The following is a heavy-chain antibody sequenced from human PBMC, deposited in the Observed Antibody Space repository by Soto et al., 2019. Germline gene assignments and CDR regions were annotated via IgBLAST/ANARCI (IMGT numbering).Heavy chain of an antibody. CDR2: ISSSGSTI. D-gene: IGHD2-21*02. CDR1: GFTFSSYE. J-gene: IGHJ5*02. V-gene: IGHV3-48*03. Sequence: GGSLRLSCAASGFTFSSYEMNWVRQAPGKGLEWVSYISSSGSTIYYADPVKGRFTISRDNAKNSLYLQMNSLRAEDTAVYYCARGGIVVGTAVYNWFDPWGQGTLVTVSS. CDR3: ARGGIVVGTAVYNWFDP.